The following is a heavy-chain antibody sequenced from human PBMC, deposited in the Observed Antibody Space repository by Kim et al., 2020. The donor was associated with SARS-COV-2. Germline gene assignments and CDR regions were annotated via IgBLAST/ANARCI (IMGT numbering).Heavy chain of an antibody. CDR3: ARLGWPEITMVRGVIIGWFDP. Sequence: GESLKISCKGSGYSFTSYWIGWVRQMPGKGLEWMGIIYPGDSDTRYSPSFQGQVTISADKSISTAYLQWSSLKASDTAMYYCARLGWPEITMVRGVIIGWFDPWGQGTLVTVSS. CDR1: GYSFTSYW. D-gene: IGHD3-10*01. J-gene: IGHJ5*02. V-gene: IGHV5-51*01. CDR2: IYPGDSDT.